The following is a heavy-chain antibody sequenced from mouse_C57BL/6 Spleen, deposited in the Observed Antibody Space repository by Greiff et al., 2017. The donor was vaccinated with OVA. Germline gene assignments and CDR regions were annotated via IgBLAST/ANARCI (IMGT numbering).Heavy chain of an antibody. Sequence: DVQLQESGAELVKPGASVKLSCTASGFNIKDYYMHWVKQRPEQGLEWIGRIDPEDGGTKYDQKFKGKATITADTSSNTAYLQLSSLTSEDTAVSDDARFHYYGSSCYAMDYWGQGTSVTVSS. CDR1: GFNIKDYY. V-gene: IGHV14-2*01. J-gene: IGHJ4*01. D-gene: IGHD1-1*01. CDR2: IDPEDGGT. CDR3: ARFHYYGSSCYAMDY.